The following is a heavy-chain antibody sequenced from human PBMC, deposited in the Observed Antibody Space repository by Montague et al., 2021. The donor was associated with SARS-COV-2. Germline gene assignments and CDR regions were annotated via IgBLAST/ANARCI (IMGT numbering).Heavy chain of an antibody. CDR2: IYHSGST. CDR1: GYSISTGYY. CDR3: TTHLDWAFDY. Sequence: SETLSLTCTVSGYSISTGYYWGWIRQPPGKGLEWIGTIYHSGSTYFNPSLKSRVTISVDTSKNQFSLNLSSVTAADTALYYCTTHLDWAFDYWGQGALVTVSS. V-gene: IGHV4-38-2*02. D-gene: IGHD3-9*01. J-gene: IGHJ4*02.